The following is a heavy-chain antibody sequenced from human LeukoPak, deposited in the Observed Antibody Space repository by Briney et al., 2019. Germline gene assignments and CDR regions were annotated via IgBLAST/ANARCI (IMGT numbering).Heavy chain of an antibody. CDR1: GFTFSDYY. CDR3: ARDGGDYYDSSAENDY. V-gene: IGHV3-11*01. D-gene: IGHD3-22*01. Sequence: PGGSLRLSCAASGFTFSDYYMSWIRQAPGKGLEWVSYISSSGSTIYYADSVKGRLTISRDNAKNSLYLQMNSLRAEDTAVYYCARDGGDYYDSSAENDYWGQGTLVTVSS. J-gene: IGHJ4*02. CDR2: ISSSGSTI.